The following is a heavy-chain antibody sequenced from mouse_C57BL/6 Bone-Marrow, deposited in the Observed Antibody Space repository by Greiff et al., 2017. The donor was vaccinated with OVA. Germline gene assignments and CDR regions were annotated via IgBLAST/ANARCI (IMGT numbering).Heavy chain of an antibody. Sequence: VKLVESGAELVRPGTSVKMSCKASGYTFTNYWIGWAKQRPGHGLEWIGDIYPGGGYTNYNEKFKGKATLTADKSSSTAYMQFSSLTSEDSAIYYCARANWGYFDYWGQGTTLTVSS. CDR3: ARANWGYFDY. D-gene: IGHD4-1*01. V-gene: IGHV1-63*01. CDR1: GYTFTNYW. CDR2: IYPGGGYT. J-gene: IGHJ2*01.